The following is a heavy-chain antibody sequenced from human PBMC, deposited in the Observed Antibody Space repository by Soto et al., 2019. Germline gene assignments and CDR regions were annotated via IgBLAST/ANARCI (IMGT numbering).Heavy chain of an antibody. CDR1: GFGFDSYA. J-gene: IGHJ4*02. V-gene: IGHV3-23*01. D-gene: IGHD3-10*01. CDR3: AKALWFGESSHYFYY. Sequence: EVQLLESGGGLVQVGGSLRLSCVGSGFGFDSYAMSWVRQAPGKGLEWVSGIGSSGGAIVYADSVRGRFTISRDNSRNALYLHMNSLRAGDTAVYDCAKALWFGESSHYFYYWGQGTLVTVSS. CDR2: IGSSGGAI.